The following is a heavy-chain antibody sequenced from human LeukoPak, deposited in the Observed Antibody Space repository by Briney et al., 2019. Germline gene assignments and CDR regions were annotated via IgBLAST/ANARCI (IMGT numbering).Heavy chain of an antibody. CDR2: IYTSGST. CDR3: ASEQQLGL. V-gene: IGHV4-4*07. D-gene: IGHD6-13*01. J-gene: IGHJ4*02. Sequence: SETLSLTCTVSGGSINSYYWSWIRQPAGRGLEWIGRIYTSGSTNYNLSLKSRVTISVDTSKNQFSLKLSSVTAADTAVYYCASEQQLGLWGQGTLVTVSS. CDR1: GGSINSYY.